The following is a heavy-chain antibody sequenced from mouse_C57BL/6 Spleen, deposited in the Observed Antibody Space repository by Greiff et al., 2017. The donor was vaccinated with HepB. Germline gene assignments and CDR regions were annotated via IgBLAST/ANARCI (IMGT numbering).Heavy chain of an antibody. J-gene: IGHJ3*01. CDR2: INPSNGGT. CDR1: GYTFTSYW. D-gene: IGHD1-1*01. CDR3: ARCYYGSSYVAWFAY. Sequence: VQLQQPGTELVKPGASVKLSCKASGYTFTSYWMHWVKQRPGQGLEWIGNINPSNGGTNYNEKFKSKPTLTVDKSSSTADMKLSSLTSEDSAVYYCARCYYGSSYVAWFAYWGQGTLVTVSA. V-gene: IGHV1-53*01.